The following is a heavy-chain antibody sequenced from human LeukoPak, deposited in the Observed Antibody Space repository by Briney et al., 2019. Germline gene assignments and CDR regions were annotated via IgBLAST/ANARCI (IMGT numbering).Heavy chain of an antibody. CDR3: AREITSSSSFDS. CDR2: ITSSGGYI. Sequence: GRSLRISCAASGFPFSRYSMNWVRQAPGKGLEWVSSITSSGGYIHYADSVKGRFTISRDNAKNSLYLQMNSLRAEDTAVYYCAREITSSSSFDSWGQGTLVAVSS. CDR1: GFPFSRYS. D-gene: IGHD6-6*01. V-gene: IGHV3-21*01. J-gene: IGHJ4*02.